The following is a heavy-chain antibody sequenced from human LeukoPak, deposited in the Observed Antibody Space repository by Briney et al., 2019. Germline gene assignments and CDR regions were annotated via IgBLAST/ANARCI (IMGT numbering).Heavy chain of an antibody. D-gene: IGHD3-16*02. J-gene: IGHJ4*02. V-gene: IGHV3-30-3*01. Sequence: GSLRLSCAASGFTFSSYAMHWVRQAPGKGLEWVAVISYDGSNKYYADSVKGRFTISRDNSKNTLYLQMNSLRAEDTAVYYCASDDYVWGSYRPPHDYWGQGTLVTVSS. CDR2: ISYDGSNK. CDR3: ASDDYVWGSYRPPHDY. CDR1: GFTFSSYA.